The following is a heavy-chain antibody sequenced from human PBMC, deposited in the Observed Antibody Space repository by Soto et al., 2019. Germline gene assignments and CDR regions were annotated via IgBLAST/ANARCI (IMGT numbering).Heavy chain of an antibody. D-gene: IGHD6-13*01. CDR2: ISGSGGST. Sequence: GGSLRLSCAASGFTFSSYAMSWVRQAPGKGLEWVSAISGSGGSTYYADSVKGRFTISRDNSKNTLYLQMNSLRAEDTAVYYCAKLGEGSSWSDDITAENWFDPWGQGTLVTVSS. CDR1: GFTFSSYA. V-gene: IGHV3-23*01. CDR3: AKLGEGSSWSDDITAENWFDP. J-gene: IGHJ5*02.